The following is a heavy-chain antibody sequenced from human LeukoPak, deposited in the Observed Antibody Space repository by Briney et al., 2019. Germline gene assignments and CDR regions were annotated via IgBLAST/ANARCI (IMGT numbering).Heavy chain of an antibody. CDR2: IFSGGNT. D-gene: IGHD2-2*02. J-gene: IGHJ6*03. V-gene: IGHV4-61*01. CDR3: ARDSGYCNGTTCYNNYYMDV. CDR1: GGSISSSTYY. Sequence: SETLSLTCTVSGGSISSSTYYWSWIRQTPGKGLEYIGFIFSGGNTNYSPSLKSRVTMSLDTSKNQFSLKLRSVTAADTAVYYCARDSGYCNGTTCYNNYYMDVWGKGTTVTVSS.